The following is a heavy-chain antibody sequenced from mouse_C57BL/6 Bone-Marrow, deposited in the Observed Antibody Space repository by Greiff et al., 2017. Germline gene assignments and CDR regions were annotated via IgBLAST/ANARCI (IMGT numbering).Heavy chain of an antibody. J-gene: IGHJ3*01. CDR3: TRYGSGYCWFAY. V-gene: IGHV1-15*01. CDR1: GYTFTDYE. D-gene: IGHD1-1*01. Sequence: QVQLQQSGAELVRPGASVTLSCKASGYTFTDYEMHWVKQTPVHGLEWIGAIDPETGGTAYNQKFKGKAILTADKSSSTAYMELRSLTSEDSAVYYCTRYGSGYCWFAYWGQGTLVTVSA. CDR2: IDPETGGT.